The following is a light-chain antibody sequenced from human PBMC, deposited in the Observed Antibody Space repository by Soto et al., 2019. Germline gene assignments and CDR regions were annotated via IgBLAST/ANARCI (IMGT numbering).Light chain of an antibody. CDR2: GAS. J-gene: IGKJ5*01. CDR3: QQRHMWPIT. V-gene: IGKV3D-20*02. Sequence: IVLTQSPGTLSLSPGERATRSCRASQTGSNSYLAWYQQKSGQAPRLLIYGASNRATGIPDRFSGSGSGTDFTLTISRLEPEDSAVYYCQQRHMWPITFGQGTRLEIK. CDR1: QTGSNSY.